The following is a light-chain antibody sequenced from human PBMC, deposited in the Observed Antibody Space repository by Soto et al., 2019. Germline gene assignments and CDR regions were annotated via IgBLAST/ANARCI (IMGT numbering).Light chain of an antibody. V-gene: IGKV3-20*01. CDR1: QTFSSIY. CDR2: GAS. Sequence: EIVLTQSPGTLSLSPGERATLSCRASQTFSSIYLAWYQQKPGQAPRLLIYGASRRATGIPDRFSGGGSGTDFTLTISRLEPEDFAVYFCQQYAGPPTTFGQGTRLEIK. CDR3: QQYAGPPTT. J-gene: IGKJ5*01.